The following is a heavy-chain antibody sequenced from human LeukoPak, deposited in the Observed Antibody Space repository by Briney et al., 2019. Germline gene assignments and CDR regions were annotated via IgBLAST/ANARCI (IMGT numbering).Heavy chain of an antibody. CDR1: GFTFSDYY. D-gene: IGHD4-23*01. CDR2: ISTSGSVI. J-gene: IGHJ3*02. Sequence: GGSLRLSCAASGFTFSDYYMSYIRQAPGKGLEWLSYISTSGSVIYYADSVKGRFTISRDNANNSLYLQMNSLRAEDTAVCYCARVRRGGRPTDAFEIWGQGTMVTVSS. V-gene: IGHV3-11*01. CDR3: ARVRRGGRPTDAFEI.